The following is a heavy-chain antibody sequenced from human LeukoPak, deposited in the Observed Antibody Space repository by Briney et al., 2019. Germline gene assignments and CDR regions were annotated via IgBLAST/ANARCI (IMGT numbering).Heavy chain of an antibody. CDR1: GFTFRSYG. V-gene: IGHV3-33*01. CDR2: IWNDGSNK. D-gene: IGHD3-22*01. CDR3: ARIHSLYYYDSSGYGAFDI. Sequence: PGGSLRLSCAASGFTFRSYGMHWVRQAPGKGLEWVAVIWNDGSNKYYADSVKGRFTISRDNSKNTLYLQMNSLRAEDTALDSSARIHSLYYYDSSGYGAFDIWGQGTMVTVSS. J-gene: IGHJ3*02.